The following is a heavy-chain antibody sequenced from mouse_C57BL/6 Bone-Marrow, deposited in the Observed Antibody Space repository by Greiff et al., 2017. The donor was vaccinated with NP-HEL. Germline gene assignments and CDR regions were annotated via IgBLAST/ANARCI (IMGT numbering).Heavy chain of an antibody. CDR2: IRNKANGYTT. CDR1: GFTFTDYY. Sequence: EVQRVESGGGLVQPGGSLSLSCAASGFTFTDYYMSWVRQPPGKALEWLGFIRNKANGYTTAYSASVKGRFTISRDNSQSILYLQMNALRAEDSATYYCARLGDGYGYFDYWGKGTTLTVSS. J-gene: IGHJ2*01. CDR3: ARLGDGYGYFDY. D-gene: IGHD2-2*01. V-gene: IGHV7-3*01.